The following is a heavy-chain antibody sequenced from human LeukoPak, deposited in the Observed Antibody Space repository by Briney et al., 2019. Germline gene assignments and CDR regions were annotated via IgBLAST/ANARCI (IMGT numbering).Heavy chain of an antibody. V-gene: IGHV4-59*01. CDR1: GGSMGSYY. J-gene: IGHJ3*02. Sequence: KPSETLSLTCTVSGGSMGSYYWGWIRQPPGKGLEWIGYIYYSGSTNYNPSLKSRVTISVDTSKNLFSLKLSSVTAAGTAVYYWGRVRQQVVHDAFDIWGQGTMVIVSS. D-gene: IGHD6-13*01. CDR2: IYYSGST. CDR3: GRVRQQVVHDAFDI.